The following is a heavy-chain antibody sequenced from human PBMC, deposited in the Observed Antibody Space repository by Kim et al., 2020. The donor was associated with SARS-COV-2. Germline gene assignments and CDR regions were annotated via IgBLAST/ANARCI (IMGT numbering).Heavy chain of an antibody. Sequence: GGSLRLSCAASGFTFSDYYMSWIRQAPGKGLEWVSYISSSSSYTNYADSVKGRFTISRDNAKNSLYLQMNSLRAEDTAVYYCARGRSGSYRYYGMDVWGQGTTVTVSS. CDR3: ARGRSGSYRYYGMDV. J-gene: IGHJ6*02. D-gene: IGHD3-10*01. CDR2: ISSSSSYT. V-gene: IGHV3-11*05. CDR1: GFTFSDYY.